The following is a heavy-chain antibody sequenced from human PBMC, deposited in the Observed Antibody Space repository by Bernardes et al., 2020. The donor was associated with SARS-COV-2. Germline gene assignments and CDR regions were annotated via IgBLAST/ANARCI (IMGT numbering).Heavy chain of an antibody. V-gene: IGHV3-48*03. CDR1: GFRFSNYE. J-gene: IGHJ6*02. CDR3: ARTGDMDV. Sequence: GWSLRLSCVASGFRFSNYEMNWVRQGPGKGPEWVSYISSSGSATLYADSVKGRFTISRDNAKKSLYLQMNSLRAEDTAVYYCARTGDMDVWGQGTTVTVSS. CDR2: ISSSGSAT.